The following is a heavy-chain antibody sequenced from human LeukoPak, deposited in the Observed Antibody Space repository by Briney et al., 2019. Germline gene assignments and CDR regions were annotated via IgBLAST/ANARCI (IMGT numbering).Heavy chain of an antibody. J-gene: IGHJ4*02. D-gene: IGHD4-11*01. CDR3: ARDLAGTVTSRFDY. CDR1: GFTFSSYA. Sequence: PGRSLRLSCAASGFTFSSYAMHWVRQAPGKGLEWVAVISYDGSNKYYADSVKGRFTISRDNSKNTLYLQMNSLRAEDTAVYYCARDLAGTVTSRFDYWGQGTLVTVSS. V-gene: IGHV3-30*01. CDR2: ISYDGSNK.